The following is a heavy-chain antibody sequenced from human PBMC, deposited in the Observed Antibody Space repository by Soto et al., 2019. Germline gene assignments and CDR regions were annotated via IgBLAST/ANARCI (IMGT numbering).Heavy chain of an antibody. Sequence: QERLVQSGAEVRKPGSSVKVSCKVTGGTSTRYAINWVRQAHGQGLEWMGGIVPMFGTSKYAQKFQGRVTSTEDTSTNIGYMELRSLGSEYTAVYDCSGGSEYDLWSGYLWGQGTLVAFSS. CDR3: SGGSEYDLWSGYL. CDR1: GGTSTRYA. J-gene: IGHJ4*02. CDR2: IVPMFGTS. V-gene: IGHV1-69*06. D-gene: IGHD3-3*01.